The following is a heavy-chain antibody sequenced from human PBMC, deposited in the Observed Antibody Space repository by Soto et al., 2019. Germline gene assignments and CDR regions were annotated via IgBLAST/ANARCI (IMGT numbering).Heavy chain of an antibody. J-gene: IGHJ4*02. V-gene: IGHV2-5*02. CDR2: IYWDDDK. CDR1: GFSLSTSGVG. Sequence: QITLKESGPTLVKPTQTLTLTCTFSGFSLSTSGVGVGWIRQPPGKALEWLALIYWDDDKRYSPSLKSRLTITKDSYKNQVVLTMTNMDPVDTATYYCAHSTYDFWSGYTPNWGQGTLVTVSS. D-gene: IGHD3-3*01. CDR3: AHSTYDFWSGYTPN.